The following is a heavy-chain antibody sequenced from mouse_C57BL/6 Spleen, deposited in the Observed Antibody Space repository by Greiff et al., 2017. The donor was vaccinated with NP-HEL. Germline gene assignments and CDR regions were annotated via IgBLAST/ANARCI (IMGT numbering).Heavy chain of an antibody. J-gene: IGHJ2*01. CDR3: AREAYALFDY. D-gene: IGHD6-5*01. V-gene: IGHV3-6*01. Sequence: EVKLVESGPGLVKPSQSLSLTCSVTGYSITSGYYWNWIRQFPGNKLEWMGNISYDGSNNYNPSLQNRISITRDTSKYQFFLKLNSVTTEDTATYYCAREAYALFDYWGQGTTLTVSS. CDR1: GYSITSGYY. CDR2: ISYDGSN.